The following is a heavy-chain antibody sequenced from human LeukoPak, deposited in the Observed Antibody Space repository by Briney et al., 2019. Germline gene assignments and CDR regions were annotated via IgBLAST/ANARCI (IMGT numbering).Heavy chain of an antibody. J-gene: IGHJ4*02. Sequence: GGSLRLSCAASGFTFSDSMNWVRQAPGKGLEWISYIGIDSGNTNCADSVKGRFTISGDKAKNSLYLQMNSLRVEDTAVYYCARDHKYAFDNWGQGTLVTVSS. V-gene: IGHV3-48*01. D-gene: IGHD2-2*01. CDR1: GFTFSDS. CDR2: IGIDSGNT. CDR3: ARDHKYAFDN.